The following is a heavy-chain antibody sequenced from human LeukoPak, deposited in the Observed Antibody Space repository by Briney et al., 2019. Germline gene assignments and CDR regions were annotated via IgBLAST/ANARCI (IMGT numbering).Heavy chain of an antibody. CDR1: GFTFSSYG. CDR3: AKDHRPYGDYGCIDY. CDR2: IRYDGSNK. Sequence: PGGSLRLSCAASGFTFSSYGMHWVRQAPGKGLEWVAFIRYDGSNKYYADSVKGRFTISRDNSKNTLYLQMNSLRAEDTAVYYCAKDHRPYGDYGCIDYWGQGTLVTVSS. V-gene: IGHV3-30*02. D-gene: IGHD4-17*01. J-gene: IGHJ4*02.